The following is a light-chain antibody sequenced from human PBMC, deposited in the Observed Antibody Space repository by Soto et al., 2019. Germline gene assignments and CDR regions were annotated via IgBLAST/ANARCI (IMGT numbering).Light chain of an antibody. CDR2: DVS. V-gene: IGLV2-14*03. Sequence: QFALTQPASGSGSPGQSITISCTGTSSDVGTYNYVSWYQQHPGKAPKVMIYDVSNRPSGVSNRFSGSKSGNTASLTISGLQAEDEADYYCSSYTGSSTSVIFGGGTKLTVL. J-gene: IGLJ2*01. CDR3: SSYTGSSTSVI. CDR1: SSDVGTYNY.